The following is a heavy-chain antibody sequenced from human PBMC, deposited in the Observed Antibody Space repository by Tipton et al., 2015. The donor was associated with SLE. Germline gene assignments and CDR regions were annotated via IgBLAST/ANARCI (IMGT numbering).Heavy chain of an antibody. Sequence: TLSLTCAVSGGSINSYNWWTWVRQPPGKGLEWIGEIYHSGTTNYNPSLKSRITISLDKSNNHFSLRLSSLTPADTALYYCARARRTTSSHFDYWGQGTLVTVSS. CDR2: IYHSGTT. CDR1: GGSINSYNW. D-gene: IGHD1-14*01. V-gene: IGHV4-4*02. J-gene: IGHJ4*02. CDR3: ARARRTTSSHFDY.